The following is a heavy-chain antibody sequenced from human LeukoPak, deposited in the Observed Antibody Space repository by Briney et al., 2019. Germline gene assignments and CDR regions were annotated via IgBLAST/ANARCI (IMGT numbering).Heavy chain of an antibody. CDR1: GYTLTGYY. Sequence: ASVKVSCEASGYTLTGYYMHWVRQAPGQGLEWMGWINVNSGGTKYAQKFQGRVTMTRDTSSRTAYTELSRLGSDDAAVYYCAREGIGASDDAFDIWGQGTRVTVPS. D-gene: IGHD6-13*01. V-gene: IGHV1-2*02. CDR2: INVNSGGT. CDR3: AREGIGASDDAFDI. J-gene: IGHJ3*02.